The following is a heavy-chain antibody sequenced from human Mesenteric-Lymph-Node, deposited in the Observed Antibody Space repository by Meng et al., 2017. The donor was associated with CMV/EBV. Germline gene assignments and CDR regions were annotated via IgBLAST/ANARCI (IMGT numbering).Heavy chain of an antibody. V-gene: IGHV1-69*06. Sequence: SRGTFSSYAISWVRQAPGQGLEWMGGIIPIFGTANYAQKFQGRVTITADKSTSTAYMELSSLRSEDTAVYYCASSSFGSGSYYFDYWGQGTLVTVSS. CDR3: ASSSFGSGSYYFDY. CDR2: IIPIFGTA. CDR1: RGTFSSYA. D-gene: IGHD3-10*01. J-gene: IGHJ4*02.